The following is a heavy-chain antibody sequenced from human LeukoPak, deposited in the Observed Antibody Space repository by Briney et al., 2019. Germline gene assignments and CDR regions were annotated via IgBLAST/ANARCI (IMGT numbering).Heavy chain of an antibody. CDR1: GFSFSNYW. CDR3: AKGSDYGGNSPNFDY. D-gene: IGHD4-23*01. J-gene: IGHJ4*02. Sequence: GGSLRLSCAASGFSFSNYWMSWVRQAPGKGLEWVSAISGSGGSTYYADSVKGRFTISRDNSKNTLYLQMNSLRAEDTAVYYCAKGSDYGGNSPNFDYWGQGTLVTVSS. V-gene: IGHV3-23*01. CDR2: ISGSGGST.